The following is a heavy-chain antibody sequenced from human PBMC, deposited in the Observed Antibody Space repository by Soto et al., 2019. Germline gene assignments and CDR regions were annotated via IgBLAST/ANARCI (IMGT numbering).Heavy chain of an antibody. V-gene: IGHV1-69*01. J-gene: IGHJ4*02. Sequence: QVQVVQSGAEVKKPGSSVKVSCKASGGTFSNYAISWVRQAPGHGLEWVGGIIPLTETPVYAQTVQGRLTITADEITSAAYMELSSLRSDDTAVYYCAIGTGSSWTCDFWGQGTLVTVSS. CDR1: GGTFSNYA. CDR2: IIPLTETP. D-gene: IGHD6-13*01. CDR3: AIGTGSSWTCDF.